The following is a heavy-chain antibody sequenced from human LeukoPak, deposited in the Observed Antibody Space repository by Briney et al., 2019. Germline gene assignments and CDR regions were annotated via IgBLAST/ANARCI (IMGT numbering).Heavy chain of an antibody. CDR1: GYTFDDYA. Sequence: GGSLRLSCVASGYTFDDYAMSWVRQAPGKGLEWVSAISGSGGSTYYADSVKGRFTISRDNSKNTLYLQMNSLRAEDTAVYYCAKDKDGHYYDSSGYYKAIDAFDIWGQGTMVTVSS. J-gene: IGHJ3*02. CDR2: ISGSGGST. D-gene: IGHD3-22*01. CDR3: AKDKDGHYYDSSGYYKAIDAFDI. V-gene: IGHV3-23*01.